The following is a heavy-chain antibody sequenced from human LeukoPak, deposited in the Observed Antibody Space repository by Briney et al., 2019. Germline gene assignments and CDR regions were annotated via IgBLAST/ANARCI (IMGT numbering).Heavy chain of an antibody. D-gene: IGHD3-10*01. CDR3: ASRRITMVRGVIEGDAFDI. J-gene: IGHJ3*02. CDR1: EYTFTSYD. CDR2: MNPSSGST. Sequence: ASVKVSCKASEYTFTSYDINWVRQATGQGLEWMGWMNPSSGSTGYAQKFQGRVTMTRDTSISTAYMELSSLRSEDTAVYYCASRRITMVRGVIEGDAFDIWGQGTMVTVSS. V-gene: IGHV1-8*01.